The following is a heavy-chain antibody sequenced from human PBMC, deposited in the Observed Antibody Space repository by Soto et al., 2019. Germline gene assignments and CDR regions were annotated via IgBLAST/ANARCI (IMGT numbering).Heavy chain of an antibody. V-gene: IGHV3-9*01. CDR3: AKGRYGMDV. Sequence: EVQLVESGGGLVQPGRSLRLSCVASGFTFGDYAMHWVRQGPGKGLEWVSGISWNSGNIGYADSVKGRLTISRDNAKNSRYMQMNSLRPEDTALYYCAKGRYGMDVWGQGTTVIVSS. CDR2: ISWNSGNI. J-gene: IGHJ6*02. CDR1: GFTFGDYA.